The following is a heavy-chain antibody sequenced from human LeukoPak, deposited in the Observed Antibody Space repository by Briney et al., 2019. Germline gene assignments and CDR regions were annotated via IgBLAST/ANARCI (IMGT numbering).Heavy chain of an antibody. J-gene: IGHJ6*03. CDR2: IYTSGST. V-gene: IGHV4-61*02. D-gene: IGHD6-19*01. CDR3: ARGRAIAVATRFDAHYYMDV. Sequence: TPAESRSLTCTVSGGSISSGSYYWSWIRQPAGKGLEWIGRIYTSGSTNYNPSLKSRVTISVDTSKNQFSLKLSSVTAADTAVYYCARGRAIAVATRFDAHYYMDVWGKGTTVTVSS. CDR1: GGSISSGSYY.